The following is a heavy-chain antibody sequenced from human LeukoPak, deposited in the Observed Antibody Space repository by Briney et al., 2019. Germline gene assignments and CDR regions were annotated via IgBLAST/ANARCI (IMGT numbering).Heavy chain of an antibody. Sequence: GGSLRLSCAASGFTFSSYAMSWVRQAPGKGLEWVSAISGSGGSTYYADSVKGRFTISRDNSKNTLYLQMNSLRAEDTAVYYCARDLDSGYSYGDGGYYGMDVWGQGTTVTVSS. D-gene: IGHD5-18*01. CDR2: ISGSGGST. CDR1: GFTFSSYA. CDR3: ARDLDSGYSYGDGGYYGMDV. J-gene: IGHJ6*02. V-gene: IGHV3-23*01.